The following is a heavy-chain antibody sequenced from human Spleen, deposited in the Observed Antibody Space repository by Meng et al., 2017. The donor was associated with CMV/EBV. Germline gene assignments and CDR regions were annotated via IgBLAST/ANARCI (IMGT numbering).Heavy chain of an antibody. Sequence: ESLKISCTVSGGSISSYYWSWIRQPPGKGLEWIGYIYYSGSTNYNPSLKSRVTISVDTSKNQFSLKLSSVTAADTAVYYCARGPRYDYWGQGTLVTVSS. CDR2: IYYSGST. CDR1: GGSISSYY. J-gene: IGHJ4*02. D-gene: IGHD3-9*01. CDR3: ARGPRYDY. V-gene: IGHV4-59*01.